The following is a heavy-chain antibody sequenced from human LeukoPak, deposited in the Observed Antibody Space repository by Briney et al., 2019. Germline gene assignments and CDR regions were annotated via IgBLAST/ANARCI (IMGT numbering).Heavy chain of an antibody. D-gene: IGHD2-2*01. CDR3: ARAAILDAFDI. CDR1: GFTFSSYG. V-gene: IGHV3-30*03. CDR2: ISYDGSNK. J-gene: IGHJ3*02. Sequence: GGSLRLSCAASGFTFSSYGMHWVRQAPGKGLEWVAVISYDGSNKYYADSVKGRFTISRDNAKNSLYLQMNSLRAEDTAVYYCARAAILDAFDIWGQGTMVTVSS.